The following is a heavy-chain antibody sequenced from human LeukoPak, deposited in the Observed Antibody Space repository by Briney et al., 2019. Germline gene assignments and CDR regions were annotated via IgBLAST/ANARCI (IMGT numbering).Heavy chain of an antibody. CDR3: AKDRPTWPIDY. V-gene: IGHV3-23*01. D-gene: IGHD5-12*01. CDR2: ISSGGGNT. J-gene: IGHJ4*02. CDR1: GFTFSTYS. Sequence: GGSLTLSCEASGFTFSTYSMTWVRQAPGKGLEWVSSISSGGGNTYYADSVKGRFTISRDNSWNTLYLQMNSLTAEDTAVYYCAKDRPTWPIDYGGQGTLVTVSS.